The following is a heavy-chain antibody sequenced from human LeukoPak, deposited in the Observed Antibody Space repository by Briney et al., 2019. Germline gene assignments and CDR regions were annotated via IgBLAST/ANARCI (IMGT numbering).Heavy chain of an antibody. J-gene: IGHJ6*02. Sequence: GGSLRLSCAASGFTFSSYSMNWVRQAPGKGLEWVSYISSSSSTIYYADSVKGRFTISRDNAKDSLYLQMNSLRAEDTAVYYCARASLADYYYYYGMDVWGQGTTVTVSS. CDR2: ISSSSSTI. V-gene: IGHV3-48*01. CDR3: ARASLADYYYYYGMDV. CDR1: GFTFSSYS. D-gene: IGHD2-2*01.